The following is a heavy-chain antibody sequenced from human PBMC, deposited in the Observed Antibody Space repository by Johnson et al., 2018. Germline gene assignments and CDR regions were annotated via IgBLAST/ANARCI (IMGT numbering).Heavy chain of an antibody. J-gene: IGHJ3*02. Sequence: VQLVESGGGLVKPGGSLRLSCAASGFTFSNAWMNWVRQAPGKGLEWVGRIKSQTDGGTTDYAAPVKGRFTIPRDDSKKTLYLQMNNLKTEDTAVYYCTGRGVVAASYAFDIWGQGTRVTVSS. D-gene: IGHD2-15*01. CDR3: TGRGVVAASYAFDI. CDR1: GFTFSNAW. V-gene: IGHV3-15*07. CDR2: IKSQTDGGTT.